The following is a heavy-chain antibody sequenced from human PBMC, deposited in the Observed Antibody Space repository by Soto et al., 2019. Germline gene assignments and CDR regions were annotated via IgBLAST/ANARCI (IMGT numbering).Heavy chain of an antibody. CDR2: ISGDGSTT. J-gene: IGHJ4*02. CDR3: ASGYYVLFTGYYNDF. CDR1: GFPFNTYW. Sequence: QLLESGGGLVQPGGSLRLSCAASGFPFNTYWMHWVRHTPGKGLDWVSRISGDGSTTYYADSVTGRFTVSRDNAKKGLYLYIVGVRAVYSAVFLCASGYYVLFTGYYNDFWGQGTLVSVSS. D-gene: IGHD3-9*01. V-gene: IGHV3-74*01.